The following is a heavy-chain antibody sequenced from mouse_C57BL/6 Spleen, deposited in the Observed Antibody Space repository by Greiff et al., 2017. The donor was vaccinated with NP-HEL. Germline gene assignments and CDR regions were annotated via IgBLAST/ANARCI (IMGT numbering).Heavy chain of an antibody. CDR2: INPSNGGT. Sequence: QVPLQPPGPDLVKPGASVKLSCKASGYTFTSYWMHWVKQRPGQGLEWIGNINPSNGGTNYNEKFKSKATLTVDKSSSTAYMQLSSLTSEDSAVYYCAREDGYAWFAYWGQGTLVTVSA. J-gene: IGHJ3*01. CDR3: AREDGYAWFAY. V-gene: IGHV1-53*01. D-gene: IGHD2-2*01. CDR1: GYTFTSYW.